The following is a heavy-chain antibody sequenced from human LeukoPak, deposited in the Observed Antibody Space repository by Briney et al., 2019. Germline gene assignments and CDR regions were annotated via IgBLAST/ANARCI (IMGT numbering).Heavy chain of an antibody. CDR1: GFTFSRYA. Sequence: GGSLRLSCAASGFTFSRYAMSWVRQAPGKGLEWVSAISGSGGSTYYADSVKGRFTISRDNSKNTLYLQMNSLRAEDTAVYYRAKGVYGSGSYPLDFDYWGQGTLVTVSS. J-gene: IGHJ4*02. D-gene: IGHD3-10*01. V-gene: IGHV3-23*01. CDR2: ISGSGGST. CDR3: AKGVYGSGSYPLDFDY.